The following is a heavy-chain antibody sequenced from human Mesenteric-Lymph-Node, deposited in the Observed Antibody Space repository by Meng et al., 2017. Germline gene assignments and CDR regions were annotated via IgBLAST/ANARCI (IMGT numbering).Heavy chain of an antibody. CDR1: GYSLTSYW. V-gene: IGHV5-51*07. D-gene: IGHD3-10*01. J-gene: IGHJ4*02. Sequence: GESLKISCQFFGYSLTSYWIGWVHQMSGKGLEWMVIIYPSDSDTRYSPSFQGQVTISADKSITTAFLQWTSLQASDTAMYYCARGLYYYGSDNFYSRRYFDYWGQGTLVTVSS. CDR2: IYPSDSDT. CDR3: ARGLYYYGSDNFYSRRYFDY.